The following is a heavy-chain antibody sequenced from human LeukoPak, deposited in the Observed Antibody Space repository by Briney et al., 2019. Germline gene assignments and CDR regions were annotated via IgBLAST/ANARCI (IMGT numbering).Heavy chain of an antibody. Sequence: GGSLRLSCAASGFTFSSYAMSWVRQAPGKGLEWVSAISGGGGGSTYYADSVKGRFTISRDNSKNTLYLQMNSLRAEDTAVYYCAKGGYSYASNFDYWGQGTLVTVSS. J-gene: IGHJ4*02. CDR1: GFTFSSYA. V-gene: IGHV3-23*01. CDR3: AKGGYSYASNFDY. D-gene: IGHD5-18*01. CDR2: ISGGGGGST.